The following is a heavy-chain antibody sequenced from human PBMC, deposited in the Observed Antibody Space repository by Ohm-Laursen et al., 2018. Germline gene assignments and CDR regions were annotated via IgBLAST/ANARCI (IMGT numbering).Heavy chain of an antibody. CDR3: AKDYQGIAVAGTSDY. V-gene: IGHV3-53*01. CDR2: IYSGGST. D-gene: IGHD6-19*01. J-gene: IGHJ4*02. CDR1: GFTVSSNY. Sequence: SLRLSCSASGFTVSSNYMSWVRQAPGKGLEWVSVIYSGGSTYYADSVKGRFTISRDNSKNTLYLQMNSLRAEDTALYYCAKDYQGIAVAGTSDYWGQGTLVTVSS.